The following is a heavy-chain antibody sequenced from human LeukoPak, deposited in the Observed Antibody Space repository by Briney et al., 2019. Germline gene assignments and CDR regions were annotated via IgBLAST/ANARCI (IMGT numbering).Heavy chain of an antibody. Sequence: GGSLRLSCVASGFTFSSYDMYCVRQAPGKGLEWVAFIRYDGSNKNYADSVKGRFTISRDNSKNTLYLQMNSLRAEDTAVYYCAAELGYWGQVTLVTVSS. CDR2: IRYDGSNK. V-gene: IGHV3-30*02. CDR1: GFTFSSYD. J-gene: IGHJ4*02. CDR3: AAELGY.